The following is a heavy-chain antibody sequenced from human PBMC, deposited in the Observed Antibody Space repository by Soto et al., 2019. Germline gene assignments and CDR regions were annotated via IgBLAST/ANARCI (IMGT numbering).Heavy chain of an antibody. J-gene: IGHJ5*02. V-gene: IGHV3-23*01. CDR1: GFTFSSYA. D-gene: IGHD1-7*01. Sequence: GGSLRLSCAASGFTFSSYAMSWVRQAPGKGLEWVSAISGSGGSTYYADSVKGRFTISRDNSKNTLYLQMNSLRAEDTAVYYGAIVPFSRGNNWNYEVLPSFDPWGQGTLVTVSS. CDR3: AIVPFSRGNNWNYEVLPSFDP. CDR2: ISGSGGST.